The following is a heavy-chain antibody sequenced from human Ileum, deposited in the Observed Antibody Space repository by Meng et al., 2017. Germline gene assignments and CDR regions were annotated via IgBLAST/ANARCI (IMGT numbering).Heavy chain of an antibody. CDR2: ISDSGGRT. CDR3: AKGQTNSWYYFDN. CDR1: GFTFSSYA. D-gene: IGHD6-13*01. Sequence: GESLKISCAASGFTFSSYAMSWVRQAPGKGLEWVSVISDSGGRTYYEDSVKGRFTISRDNSMNTLYLQMDSLRAEDTAVYYCAKGQTNSWYYFDNWGQGTLVTVSS. J-gene: IGHJ4*02. V-gene: IGHV3-23*01.